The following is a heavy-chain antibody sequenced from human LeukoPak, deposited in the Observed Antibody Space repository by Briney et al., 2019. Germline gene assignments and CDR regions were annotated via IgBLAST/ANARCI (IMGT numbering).Heavy chain of an antibody. CDR1: GESFSGYY. CDR2: INHSGST. CDR3: ARGRTYSSSRWFDP. V-gene: IGHV4-34*01. D-gene: IGHD6-13*01. J-gene: IGHJ5*02. Sequence: SETLSLTCAVYGESFSGYYWSWIRQPPGKGLEWIGEINHSGSTNYNPSLKSRVTISVDTSKNQFSLKLSSVSAADTAVYYCARGRTYSSSRWFDPWGQGTLVTVSS.